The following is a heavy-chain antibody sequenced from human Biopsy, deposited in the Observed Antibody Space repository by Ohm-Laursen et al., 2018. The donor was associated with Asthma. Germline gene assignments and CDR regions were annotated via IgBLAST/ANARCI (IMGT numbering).Heavy chain of an antibody. CDR3: ARGGYYGDRRQHHGMDL. Sequence: SLRLSCAASGFTFSSYGMHWVRQAPGKGLEWVAVISYDGSNKYYADSVKGRFTISRDNSKNTLYLQMHSLRAEDTAVYYCARGGYYGDRRQHHGMDLWGQGTTVTVSS. CDR1: GFTFSSYG. D-gene: IGHD4-17*01. CDR2: ISYDGSNK. V-gene: IGHV3-30*03. J-gene: IGHJ6*02.